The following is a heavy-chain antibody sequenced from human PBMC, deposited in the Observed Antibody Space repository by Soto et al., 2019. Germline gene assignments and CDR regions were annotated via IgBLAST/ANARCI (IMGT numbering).Heavy chain of an antibody. Sequence: VPLVQSGAEVKKPGSSVKVSCKASGGTFSSYAISWVRQAPGQGLEWMGGIIPIFGTANYAQKFQGRVTITADESTSTAYMELSSLRSEDTAVYYCARGTHRYYDFWSGYYYNWFDPWGQGTLVTVSS. CDR2: IIPIFGTA. J-gene: IGHJ5*02. V-gene: IGHV1-69*01. CDR3: ARGTHRYYDFWSGYYYNWFDP. D-gene: IGHD3-3*01. CDR1: GGTFSSYA.